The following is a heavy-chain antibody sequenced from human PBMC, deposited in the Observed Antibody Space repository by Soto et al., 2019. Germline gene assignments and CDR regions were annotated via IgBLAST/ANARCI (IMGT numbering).Heavy chain of an antibody. CDR3: ARYSNSWHTDY. J-gene: IGHJ4*02. CDR1: GYSFTSYG. Sequence: QVQLVQSGAEVKKPGASVKVSCKASGYSFTSYGISWVRQAPGQGLEWKGWMSAYNGNTNYAQRFQGRVSMNTDTSTSTTYMELRSLRSDDTAVFYCARYSNSWHTDYWGQGTLVTVSS. D-gene: IGHD6-13*01. V-gene: IGHV1-18*01. CDR2: MSAYNGNT.